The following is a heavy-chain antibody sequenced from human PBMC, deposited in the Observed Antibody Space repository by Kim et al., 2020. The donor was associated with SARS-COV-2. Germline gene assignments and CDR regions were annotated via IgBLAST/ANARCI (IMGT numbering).Heavy chain of an antibody. Sequence: GGSLRLSCAASGFTFSSYWMSWVCQAPGKGLEWVANIKQDGSEKYYVDSVKGRFTISRDNAKNSLYLQMNSLRAEDTAVYYCASRRDGYNYEYYFDYWGQGTLVTVSS. V-gene: IGHV3-7*01. CDR3: ASRRDGYNYEYYFDY. D-gene: IGHD1-1*01. CDR2: IKQDGSEK. J-gene: IGHJ4*02. CDR1: GFTFSSYW.